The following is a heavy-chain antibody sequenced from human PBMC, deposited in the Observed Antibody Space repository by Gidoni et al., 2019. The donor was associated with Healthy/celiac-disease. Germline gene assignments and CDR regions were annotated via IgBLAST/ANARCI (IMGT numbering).Heavy chain of an antibody. CDR2: ISYDGSNK. Sequence: QVQLVASGGGVVQPGRSRRLSCAASGFHFSSYGMHWVRQAPGKGLEWVAVISYDGSNKYYADSVKGRFTISRDNSKNTLYLQMNSLRAEDTAVYYCARDGGAAAGLYAFDIWGQGTMVTVSS. CDR1: GFHFSSYG. CDR3: ARDGGAAAGLYAFDI. V-gene: IGHV3-30*03. J-gene: IGHJ3*02. D-gene: IGHD6-13*01.